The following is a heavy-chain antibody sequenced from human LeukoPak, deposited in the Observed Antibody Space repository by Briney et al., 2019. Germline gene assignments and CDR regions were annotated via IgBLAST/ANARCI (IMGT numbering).Heavy chain of an antibody. Sequence: GGSLRLSCVASAFIVSDNYMSWVRQAPGKGLEWVSLKYSGGSTYYADSVKGRFTISRDNAKNSLYLQMNSLRAEDTALYYCAKDGAIRAVAGTFSYYYGMDVWGQGTTVTVSS. V-gene: IGHV3-53*05. J-gene: IGHJ6*02. D-gene: IGHD6-19*01. CDR2: KYSGGST. CDR3: AKDGAIRAVAGTFSYYYGMDV. CDR1: AFIVSDNY.